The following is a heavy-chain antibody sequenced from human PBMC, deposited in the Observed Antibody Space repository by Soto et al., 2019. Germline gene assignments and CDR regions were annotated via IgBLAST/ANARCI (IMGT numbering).Heavy chain of an antibody. CDR3: ARGYPTYYFDY. J-gene: IGHJ4*02. CDR1: GFTFSSYW. Sequence: GGSLRLSCAASGFTFSSYWMHWVRQSPGKGLVWVSRINSDGSSTSYADSVKGRFTISRDNAKNTLYLQMNSLRAEDTAVYYCARGYPTYYFDYWGQGTLVTVSS. V-gene: IGHV3-74*01. D-gene: IGHD5-18*01. CDR2: INSDGSST.